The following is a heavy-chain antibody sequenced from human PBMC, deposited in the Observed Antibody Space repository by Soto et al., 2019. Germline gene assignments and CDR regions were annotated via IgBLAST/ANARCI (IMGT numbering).Heavy chain of an antibody. CDR3: AKQGLWHCSDPTCPYCLIA. J-gene: IGHJ5*02. Sequence: GASVKVSCKASGYPFPSSDINWVRQATGQGLEWMGWMNPNSGNTGYAQKFQGRVTMTRNTSINTAYMELSSLRSEDTAVYYCAKQGLWHCSDPTCPYCLIAWGEETLFTVST. D-gene: IGHD2-15*01. V-gene: IGHV1-8*01. CDR1: GYPFPSSD. CDR2: MNPNSGNT.